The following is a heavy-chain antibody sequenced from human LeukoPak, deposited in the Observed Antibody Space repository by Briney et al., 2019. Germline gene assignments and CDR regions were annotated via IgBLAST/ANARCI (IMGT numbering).Heavy chain of an antibody. D-gene: IGHD3-10*01. V-gene: IGHV3-30-3*01. J-gene: IGHJ4*02. Sequence: PGRSLRLSCAASGFTFSSYAMHWVRQAPGKGLEWVAVISYDGSNKYYADSVKGRFTISRDNSRNTLYLQMNSLRAEDTAVYYCSFSMIRGVIGTYYFDYWGQGTLVTVSS. CDR3: SFSMIRGVIGTYYFDY. CDR2: ISYDGSNK. CDR1: GFTFSSYA.